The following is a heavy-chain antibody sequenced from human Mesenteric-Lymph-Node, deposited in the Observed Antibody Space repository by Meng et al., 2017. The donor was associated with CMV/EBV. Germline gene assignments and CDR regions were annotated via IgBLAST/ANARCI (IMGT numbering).Heavy chain of an antibody. CDR2: FWYDGSKT. Sequence: GGSLRLSCAASGFIFSSYGMHWFRQAPGKGLEWVAVFWYDGSKTDYGDSVQGRFSISRDNSKNTVYLEMNSLRAEDTAVYYCAKTHIERDVQVGYIDFWGQGALVTVSS. D-gene: IGHD5-24*01. V-gene: IGHV3-33*06. CDR1: GFIFSSYG. CDR3: AKTHIERDVQVGYIDF. J-gene: IGHJ4*02.